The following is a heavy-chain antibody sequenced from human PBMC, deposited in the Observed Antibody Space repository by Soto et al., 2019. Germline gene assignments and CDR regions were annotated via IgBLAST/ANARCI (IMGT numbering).Heavy chain of an antibody. CDR2: VYSGSTT. V-gene: IGHV3-66*01. CDR1: GFTVSSNY. J-gene: IGHJ6*02. CDR3: ARAPNYGSGEGTDV. D-gene: IGHD3-10*01. Sequence: GGSLRLSCAASGFTVSSNYMSWVRQAPGKGLEWVSDVYSGSTTNYADSVKGRFTISRDNSKNTVYLQMNSLRVEDTAVYYCARAPNYGSGEGTDVWGQGTTVTGS.